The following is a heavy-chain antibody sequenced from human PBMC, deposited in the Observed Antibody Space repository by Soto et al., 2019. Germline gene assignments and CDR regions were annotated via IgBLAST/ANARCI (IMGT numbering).Heavy chain of an antibody. D-gene: IGHD3-22*01. V-gene: IGHV3-30*18. CDR1: GFTFSSYG. CDR3: AKDPYDSSGYYYPYYFDY. J-gene: IGHJ4*02. Sequence: GGSLRLSCAASGFTFSSYGMHWVRQAPGKGLEWVAVISYDGSNKYYADSVKGRFTISRDNSKNTLYLQMNSLRAEDTAVYYCAKDPYDSSGYYYPYYFDYWGQGTLVTVPS. CDR2: ISYDGSNK.